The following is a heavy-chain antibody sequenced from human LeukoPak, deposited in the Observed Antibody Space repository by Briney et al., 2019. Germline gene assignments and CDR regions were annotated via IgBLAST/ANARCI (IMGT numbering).Heavy chain of an antibody. CDR2: ISSSGGTI. J-gene: IGHJ5*02. Sequence: PGGSLRLSCAASGFTFSNYEMNWVRQTPGKGLEWVSYISSSGGTIYYADSVKGRFTISRDNAKNSLYLQMNSLRAEDTAVYYCTRNWGSDNWFDPWGQGTLVTVSS. V-gene: IGHV3-48*03. CDR3: TRNWGSDNWFDP. CDR1: GFTFSNYE. D-gene: IGHD7-27*01.